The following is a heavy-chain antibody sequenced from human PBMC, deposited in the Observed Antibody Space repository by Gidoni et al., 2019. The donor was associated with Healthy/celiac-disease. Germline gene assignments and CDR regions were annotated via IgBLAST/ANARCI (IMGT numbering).Heavy chain of an antibody. CDR3: ASNPLEGSGSYYFDY. J-gene: IGHJ4*02. CDR2: IYTSGST. D-gene: IGHD3-10*01. V-gene: IGHV4-61*02. Sequence: QVQLQESGPGLVKPSQTLSLTCTVSGGSISSGSYYWSWIRQPAGKGLEWIGRIYTSGSTNYNPSLKSRVTISVDTSKNQFSLKLSSVTAADTAVYYCASNPLEGSGSYYFDYWGQGTLVTVSS. CDR1: GGSISSGSYY.